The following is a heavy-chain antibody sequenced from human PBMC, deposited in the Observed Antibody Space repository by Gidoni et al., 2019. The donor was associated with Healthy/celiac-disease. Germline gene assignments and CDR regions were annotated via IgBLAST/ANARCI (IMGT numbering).Heavy chain of an antibody. CDR1: GGSISSGGYS. J-gene: IGHJ2*01. CDR2: IYYSGST. Sequence: QVQLQESGPGLVKPSQTLSLTCTVSGGSISSGGYSWSWIRQHPGKGLEWIGYIYYSGSTYYNPSLKSRVTISVDTSKNQFSLKLSSVTAADTAVYYCARVRTVTPYWYFDLWGRGTLVTVSS. D-gene: IGHD4-17*01. V-gene: IGHV4-31*03. CDR3: ARVRTVTPYWYFDL.